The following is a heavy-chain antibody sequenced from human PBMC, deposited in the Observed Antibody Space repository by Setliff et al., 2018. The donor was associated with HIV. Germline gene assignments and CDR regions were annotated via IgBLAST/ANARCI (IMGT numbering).Heavy chain of an antibody. V-gene: IGHV1-2*02. J-gene: IGHJ4*02. CDR2: INPNSGGT. D-gene: IGHD1-26*01. Sequence: ASVKVSCKPSGYSFTNHYMHWVRQAPGQGLEWMGWINPNSGGTNNAQKFQDRITIPRDTSASTVYMELSSLRSEDTAVYYCARERYSVNTDNYYESGYWGQGTLVTVSS. CDR1: GYSFTNHY. CDR3: ARERYSVNTDNYYESGY.